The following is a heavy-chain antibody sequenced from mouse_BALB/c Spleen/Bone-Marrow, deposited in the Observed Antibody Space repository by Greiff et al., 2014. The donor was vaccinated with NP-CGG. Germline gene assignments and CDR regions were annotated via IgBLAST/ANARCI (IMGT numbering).Heavy chain of an antibody. J-gene: IGHJ2*01. CDR1: GFNIKDYY. CDR2: IDPENGDT. D-gene: IGHD2-4*01. V-gene: IGHV14-4*02. CDR3: NARGDYDFDYFDY. Sequence: EVQLQQSGAELVRSGASVKLSCTAPGFNIKDYYMHWVKQRPEQGLEWIGWIDPENGDTEYAPKFQGKATMTADTSSNTAYLQLSSLTSGDTAVYYCNARGDYDFDYFDYWGQGTTLTVSS.